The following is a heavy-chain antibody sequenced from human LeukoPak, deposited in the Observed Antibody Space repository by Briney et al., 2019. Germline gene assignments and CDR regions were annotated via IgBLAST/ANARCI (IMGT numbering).Heavy chain of an antibody. Sequence: SETLSLTCSVSGDSLSSYYWSWMRRPPGEGLEWTGYIHYSGSTNYNPSLKSRVSMSVDTSKNHFSLKLSSVTAADTAVYYCARGGYDSTGYYSIFDSWGQGTLVTVSS. CDR3: ARGGYDSTGYYSIFDS. J-gene: IGHJ4*02. CDR1: GDSLSSYY. V-gene: IGHV4-59*01. D-gene: IGHD3-22*01. CDR2: IHYSGST.